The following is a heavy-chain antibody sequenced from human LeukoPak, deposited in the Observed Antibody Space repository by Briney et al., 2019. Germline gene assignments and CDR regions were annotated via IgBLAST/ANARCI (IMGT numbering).Heavy chain of an antibody. Sequence: SETLSLTCTVSGGSISSSSYYWGWIRQPPGKGLEWIGSIYYSGSTYYNPSLKSRVTISVDTSKNQFSLKLSSVTAADTAVYYCARRGHGGFDYWGQGTLVTVSS. CDR2: IYYSGST. J-gene: IGHJ4*02. V-gene: IGHV4-39*01. CDR1: GGSISSSSYY. D-gene: IGHD2-15*01. CDR3: ARRGHGGFDY.